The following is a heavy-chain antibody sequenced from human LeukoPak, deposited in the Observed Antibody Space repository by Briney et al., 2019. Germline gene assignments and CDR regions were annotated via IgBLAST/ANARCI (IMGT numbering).Heavy chain of an antibody. Sequence: PGGPLRLSCAASGFTFSSYATSWVRQAPGKGLEGVSAISGSGGSTYYADPVKGRFTISRDNSKNTLYLQMNSLRAEDTAVYYCAKEIRPLINWGQGTLVTVSS. V-gene: IGHV3-23*01. CDR2: ISGSGGST. J-gene: IGHJ4*02. D-gene: IGHD3-16*01. CDR3: AKEIRPLIN. CDR1: GFTFSSYA.